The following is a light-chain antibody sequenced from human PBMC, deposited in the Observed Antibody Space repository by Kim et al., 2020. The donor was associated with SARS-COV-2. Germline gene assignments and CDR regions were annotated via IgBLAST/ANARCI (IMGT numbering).Light chain of an antibody. CDR3: QAWDTRV. CDR2: QNA. CDR1: KLETKY. V-gene: IGLV3-1*01. Sequence: SYELTQPPSVSVSPGQTASITCSGDKLETKYVCWYQQKPGQSPVLVIHQNARRPSGIPERFSGSNSGNTATLTIRGIQAMDEADYYCQAWDTRVFGGGTQLTVL. J-gene: IGLJ2*01.